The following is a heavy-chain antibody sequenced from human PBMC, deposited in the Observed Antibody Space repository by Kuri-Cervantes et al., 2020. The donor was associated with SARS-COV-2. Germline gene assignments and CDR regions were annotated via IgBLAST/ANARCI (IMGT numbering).Heavy chain of an antibody. Sequence: GESLMISCAASGFTFSSYGMHWVRQAPGKGLEWVAVISYDGSNKYYADSVKGRFTISRDNSKNTLYLQMNSLRAEDTAVYYCARTYDHWGQGTTVTVSS. CDR3: ARTYDH. J-gene: IGHJ6*02. CDR1: GFTFSSYG. V-gene: IGHV3-30*03. D-gene: IGHD3-3*01. CDR2: ISYDGSNK.